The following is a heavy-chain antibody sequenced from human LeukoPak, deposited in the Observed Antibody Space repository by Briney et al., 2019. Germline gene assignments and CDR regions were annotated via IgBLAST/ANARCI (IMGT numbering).Heavy chain of an antibody. D-gene: IGHD1-1*01. CDR3: ARDPLYAKRNDWQFGDAFDI. V-gene: IGHV3-7*01. Sequence: GGSLRLSCAASGFTFGSYWMSWVRQAPGKGLEWVANIKQDGSEKYYVDSVKGRFTISRDNAKNSLYLQMNSLRAEDTAVYYCARDPLYAKRNDWQFGDAFDIWGQGTMVTVSS. CDR2: IKQDGSEK. CDR1: GFTFGSYW. J-gene: IGHJ3*02.